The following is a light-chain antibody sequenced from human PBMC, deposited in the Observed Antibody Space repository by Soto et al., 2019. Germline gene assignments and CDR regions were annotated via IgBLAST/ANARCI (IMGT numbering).Light chain of an antibody. CDR2: WAS. CDR3: QQRSNWPPYT. CDR1: QSVLYSSNNKNY. Sequence: DIVMTQSPDSLAVSLGERATINCKSSQSVLYSSNNKNYLAWYQQKPGQPPKLLIYWASTRESGVPDRFSGSGSGTDFTLTISSLQAEDLAVYYCQQRSNWPPYTFGQGTKLEIK. J-gene: IGKJ2*01. V-gene: IGKV4-1*01.